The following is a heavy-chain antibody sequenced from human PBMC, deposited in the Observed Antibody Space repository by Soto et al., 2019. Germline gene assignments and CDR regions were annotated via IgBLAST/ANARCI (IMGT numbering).Heavy chain of an antibody. CDR2: IIPLHNTS. D-gene: IGHD1-20*01. CDR3: SSWSNWNPLYYAGLDV. V-gene: IGHV1-69*06. CDR1: GGAFTNYA. Sequence: QVQLLQSGAEVKKPGSSVKVSCKVSGGAFTNYALNWVRHGPGQGLEWLGGIIPLHNTSNYSLKFLGRGTVTADISSTTVYMELNSLTSDDTATYYCSSWSNWNPLYYAGLDVWGQGTTVTVSS. J-gene: IGHJ6*02.